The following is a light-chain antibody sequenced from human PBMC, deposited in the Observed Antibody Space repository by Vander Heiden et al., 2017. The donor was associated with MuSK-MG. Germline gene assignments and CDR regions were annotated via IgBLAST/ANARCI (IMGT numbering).Light chain of an antibody. V-gene: IGLV2-23*01. CDR1: SSDVGSYNL. CDR3: CSYAGSRTVV. Sequence: QSALTQPASVSGSPGQSITISCTGTSSDVGSYNLVSWYQQHPGKAPKLMIYEGSKRPSGVSNRFSGSKSGNKASLKISGLQAEDEADYYCCSYAGSRTVVFGGGTKLTVL. CDR2: EGS. J-gene: IGLJ3*02.